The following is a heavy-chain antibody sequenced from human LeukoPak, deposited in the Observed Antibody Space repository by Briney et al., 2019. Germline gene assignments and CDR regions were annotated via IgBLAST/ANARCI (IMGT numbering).Heavy chain of an antibody. CDR3: ARGVGATSYFDY. J-gene: IGHJ4*02. Sequence: SETLSLTCTVSGGSISSYYWSWIRQPPGKGLEWIGSIYYSGSTYYNPSLKSRVTISVDTSKNQFSLKLSSVTAADTAVYYCARGVGATSYFDYWGQGTLVTVSS. V-gene: IGHV4-59*04. D-gene: IGHD1-26*01. CDR2: IYYSGST. CDR1: GGSISSYY.